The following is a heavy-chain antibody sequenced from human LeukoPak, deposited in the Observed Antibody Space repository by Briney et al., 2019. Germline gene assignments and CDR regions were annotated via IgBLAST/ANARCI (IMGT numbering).Heavy chain of an antibody. V-gene: IGHV1-8*01. Sequence: ASVKVSCKFSGYTFTSYDIKWVRQATGQGLEWMGWMNPNSGNTGYAQKFQGRVTMTSDTSITTAYMDLSSLTSEDTAVYYCARGRVGATSHSNWFFDLWGRGTPVTVSS. D-gene: IGHD1-26*01. CDR1: GYTFTSYD. J-gene: IGHJ2*01. CDR3: ARGRVGATSHSNWFFDL. CDR2: MNPNSGNT.